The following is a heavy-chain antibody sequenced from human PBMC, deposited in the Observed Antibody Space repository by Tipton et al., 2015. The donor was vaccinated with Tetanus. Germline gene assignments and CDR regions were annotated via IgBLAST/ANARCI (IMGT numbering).Heavy chain of an antibody. CDR3: ARDLELGYYDSSGYYSPFDC. Sequence: QSGAEVKKPGASVKVSCKASGYTFTSYGISWVRQAPGQGLEWMGWISAYNGNTNYAQKLQGRVTMTTDTSTSTAYMELRSLRSDDTAVYYCARDLELGYYDSSGYYSPFDCWGQGTLVTVSS. J-gene: IGHJ4*02. CDR2: ISAYNGNT. CDR1: GYTFTSYG. V-gene: IGHV1-18*01. D-gene: IGHD3-22*01.